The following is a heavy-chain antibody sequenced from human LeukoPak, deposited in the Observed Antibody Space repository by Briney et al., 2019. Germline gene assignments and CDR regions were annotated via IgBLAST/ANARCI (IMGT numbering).Heavy chain of an antibody. J-gene: IGHJ4*02. D-gene: IGHD2/OR15-2a*01. CDR1: GFTFSSYS. CDR2: ISSSSSYI. CDR3: ARMRERLSYFDY. V-gene: IGHV3-21*01. Sequence: GSLRLSCAASGFTFSSYSMNWVRQAPGKGLEWVSSISSSSSYIYYADSVKGRFTISRDNAKNSLYLQMNSLRAEDTAVYYCARMRERLSYFDYWGQGTLVTVSS.